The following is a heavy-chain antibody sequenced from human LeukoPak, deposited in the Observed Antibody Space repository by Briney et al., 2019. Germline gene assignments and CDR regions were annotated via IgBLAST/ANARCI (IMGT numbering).Heavy chain of an antibody. CDR2: IYYSGRT. J-gene: IGHJ4*02. V-gene: IGHV4-39*01. CDR3: ARIDYGDYEAFDY. CDR1: GGSISSGSYY. D-gene: IGHD4-17*01. Sequence: PSETLSLTCTVSGGSISSGSYYWGWIRQPPGKGLEWIGSIYYSGRTYFNPSLKSRVTISVDTSKNQFSLKLSSVTAADTAVYYCARIDYGDYEAFDYWGQGTLVTVSS.